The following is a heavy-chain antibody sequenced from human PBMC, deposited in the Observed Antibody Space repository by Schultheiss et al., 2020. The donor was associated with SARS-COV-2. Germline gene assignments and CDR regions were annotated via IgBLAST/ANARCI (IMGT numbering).Heavy chain of an antibody. J-gene: IGHJ6*03. D-gene: IGHD2-2*01. CDR2: IYTSGST. CDR1: GGSISSYY. V-gene: IGHV4-4*07. Sequence: SETLSLTCTVSGGSISSYYWSWIRQPAGKGLEWIGRIYTSGSTTYNPSLKSRVSMSVDTSKNQFSLKLSSVTAADTAVYYCARDPGYCSSTSCYYYYYYMDVWGKGTTVTVSS. CDR3: ARDPGYCSSTSCYYYYYYMDV.